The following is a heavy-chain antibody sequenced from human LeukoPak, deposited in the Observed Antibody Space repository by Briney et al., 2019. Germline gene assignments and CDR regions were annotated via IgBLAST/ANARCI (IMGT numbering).Heavy chain of an antibody. CDR3: TSQGAAA. CDR1: GFTFRTNW. J-gene: IGHJ4*02. CDR2: INTDGSIT. V-gene: IGHV3-74*01. Sequence: GGSLRLSCAASGFTFRTNWMQWGRQVPGKGLVWVSRINTDGSITTYADSVKGRFTISRDNAKNTLSLQMNSLKGEDTAVYYCTSQGAAAWGQGTLVTVSS.